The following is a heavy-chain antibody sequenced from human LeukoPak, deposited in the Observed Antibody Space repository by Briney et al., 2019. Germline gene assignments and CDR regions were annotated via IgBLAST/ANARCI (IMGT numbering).Heavy chain of an antibody. CDR2: IWDDGSNK. CDR3: ARDLTYYYDSSGSYFDY. J-gene: IGHJ4*02. V-gene: IGHV3-33*01. CDR1: GFTFSSYG. D-gene: IGHD3-22*01. Sequence: GRSLRLSCAASGFTFSSYGMHWVRQAPGKGLEWVAVIWDDGSNKYYADSVKGRFTISRDNSKNTLYLQMNSLRAEDTAVYYCARDLTYYYDSSGSYFDYWGQGTLVTVSS.